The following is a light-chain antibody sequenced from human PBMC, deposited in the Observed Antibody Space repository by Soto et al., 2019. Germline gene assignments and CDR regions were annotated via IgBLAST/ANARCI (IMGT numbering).Light chain of an antibody. Sequence: EVVMTQSPATLSVSPGERATLSCRASETVATNLAWYQQKPGQAPRLLISGASTWAAGISDRFRVSGSGTEFTLTIGSLRSEDSAIYYCQQYFEWPPMTFGQGTKVEI. CDR2: GAS. V-gene: IGKV3-15*01. CDR1: ETVATN. CDR3: QQYFEWPPMT. J-gene: IGKJ1*01.